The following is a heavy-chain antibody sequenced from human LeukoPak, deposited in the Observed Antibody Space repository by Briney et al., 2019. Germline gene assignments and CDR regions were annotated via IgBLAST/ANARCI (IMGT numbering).Heavy chain of an antibody. V-gene: IGHV4-59*01. J-gene: IGHJ4*02. D-gene: IGHD6-6*01. CDR1: GGSINSYY. CDR2: IYNSGST. CDR3: ARGRRMAAPYLDY. Sequence: PSETLSLTCTVSGGSINSYYWSWIRQPPGKGLEWIGYIYNSGSTNYNPSLKSRVTISVDTSKNHFSLKLSSVTAADTAVYYCARGRRMAAPYLDYWGQGTLITVSS.